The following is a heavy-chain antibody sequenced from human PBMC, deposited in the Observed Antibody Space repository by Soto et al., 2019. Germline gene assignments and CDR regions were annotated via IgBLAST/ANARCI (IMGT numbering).Heavy chain of an antibody. CDR2: ISSSSSYI. CDR3: AREYYYDSSGYYSGAFDI. Sequence: EVQLLESGGGLVQPGGSLRLSCAASGFTFSSYSMNWVRQAPGKGLEWVSSISSSSSYIYYADSVKGRFTISRDNAKNSLYLQMNSLRAEDTAVYYCAREYYYDSSGYYSGAFDIWGQGTMVTVSS. CDR1: GFTFSSYS. J-gene: IGHJ3*02. D-gene: IGHD3-22*01. V-gene: IGHV3-21*01.